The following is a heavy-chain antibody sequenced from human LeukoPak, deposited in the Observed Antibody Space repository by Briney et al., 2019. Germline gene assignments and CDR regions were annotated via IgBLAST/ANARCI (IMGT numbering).Heavy chain of an antibody. CDR1: GFTFSSYG. V-gene: IGHV3-30*18. CDR3: AKDRPISE. CDR2: ISYDGSNK. Sequence: GRSLRLSCAASGFTFSSYGMHWVRQASGKGLEWVAVISYDGSNKYYADSVKGRFTISRDNSKNTLYLQMNSLRAEDTAVYYCAKDRPISEWGQGTLVTVSS. D-gene: IGHD2-21*01. J-gene: IGHJ4*02.